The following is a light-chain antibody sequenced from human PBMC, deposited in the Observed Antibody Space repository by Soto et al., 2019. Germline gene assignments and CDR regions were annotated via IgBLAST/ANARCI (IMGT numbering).Light chain of an antibody. CDR2: DVS. J-gene: IGLJ3*02. V-gene: IGLV2-11*01. Sequence: QSALTQPASVSGSPGQSITISCTGTSRDVGGYNFVSWYQQHPGKVPKLIIYDVSKRPSGVPDRFSGSKSGNTASLTISGLQAEDEADYYCCSYAGSYTWVFGGGTKLTVL. CDR1: SRDVGGYNF. CDR3: CSYAGSYTWV.